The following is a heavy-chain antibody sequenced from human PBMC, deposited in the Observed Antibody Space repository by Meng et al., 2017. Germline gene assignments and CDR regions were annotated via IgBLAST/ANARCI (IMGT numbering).Heavy chain of an antibody. J-gene: IGHJ4*02. CDR3: ARDEDISAAGKLFGDY. V-gene: IGHV1-2*06. CDR2: INPKSGDT. Sequence: QVDRVQSGAEVKKPGASVKVSCKPSGYNFPDYYIHWVRRAPGQGLEWMGRINPKSGDTHYAQKFQARVTMTGDTSISTAYMELSGLRSDDTAMYYCARDEDISAAGKLFGDYWGQGTLVTVSS. CDR1: GYNFPDYY. D-gene: IGHD6-25*01.